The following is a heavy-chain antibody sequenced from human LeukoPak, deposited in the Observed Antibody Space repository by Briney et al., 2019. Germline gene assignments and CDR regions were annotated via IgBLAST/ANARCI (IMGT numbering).Heavy chain of an antibody. CDR2: ISAYNGNT. CDR3: ERGEILCSCGRCYADAFDM. J-gene: IGHJ3*02. CDR1: GYTFTSYG. D-gene: IGHD2-15*01. V-gene: IGHV1-18*01. Sequence: RASVKVSCKASGYTFTSYGISWVRQAPGQGLEWMGWISAYNGNTNYAQKFQGRVTMTRDTSMSTAYMELRSLRSYDTAVYYWERGEILCSCGRCYADAFDMWGQGTMVNVSS.